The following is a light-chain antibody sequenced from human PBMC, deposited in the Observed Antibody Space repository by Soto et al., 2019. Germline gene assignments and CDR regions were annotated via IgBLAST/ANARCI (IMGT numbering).Light chain of an antibody. CDR3: QQYDNVPRT. J-gene: IGKJ2*01. CDR1: QDINNY. V-gene: IGKV1-33*01. Sequence: DIQMTQSPSSLSASVGDRVTITCQASQDINNYLNWLQQKPGEAPKVLIYDASTLETGVPSRFSGRGSGTDFTFTISSLQPEDIGTYYCQQYDNVPRTFGQGTRLEI. CDR2: DAS.